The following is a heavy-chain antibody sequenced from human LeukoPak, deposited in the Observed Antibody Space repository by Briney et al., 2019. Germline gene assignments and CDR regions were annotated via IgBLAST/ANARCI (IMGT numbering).Heavy chain of an antibody. CDR1: GGSVSDYY. D-gene: IGHD7-27*01. J-gene: IGHJ4*01. V-gene: IGHV4-59*02. CDR2: IYYTGSS. CDR3: ASRKLGNDY. Sequence: SETRSLTWPVSGGSVSDYYWSWIRQSPGKGLEWIGYIYYTGSSSYNPPLRSRVTISADTSKDQFSLKLSSVTAADTAVYYCASRKLGNDYWGQGTLVTVSS.